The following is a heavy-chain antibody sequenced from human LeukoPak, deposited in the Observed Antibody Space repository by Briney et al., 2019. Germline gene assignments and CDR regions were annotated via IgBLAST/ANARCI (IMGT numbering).Heavy chain of an antibody. J-gene: IGHJ4*02. CDR2: INHSGST. CDR1: GGSFSGYY. D-gene: IGHD3-3*01. V-gene: IGHV4-34*01. CDR3: AKDLVPTIFGVVTQGYYFDY. Sequence: SETLSLTCAVYGGSFSGYYWSWIRQPPGKGLEWIGEINHSGSTNYNPSLKSRVIISVDMSKNQFSLKLSSVTAADTAAYYCAKDLVPTIFGVVTQGYYFDYWGQGTLVTVSS.